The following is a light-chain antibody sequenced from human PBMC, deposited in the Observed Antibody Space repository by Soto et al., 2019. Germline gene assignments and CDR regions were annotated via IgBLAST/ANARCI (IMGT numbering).Light chain of an antibody. Sequence: QSVLTQPPSASGTPGQRVTISCSGSSSNIGSKTVNWYQQLPGTAPKLLIYSNYQRPSGVPDRFSGSKSGTSASLAISGLQSEDEADYYCSAWDASLDGHVFGTGTKVTV. CDR1: SSNIGSKT. V-gene: IGLV1-44*01. J-gene: IGLJ1*01. CDR2: SNY. CDR3: SAWDASLDGHV.